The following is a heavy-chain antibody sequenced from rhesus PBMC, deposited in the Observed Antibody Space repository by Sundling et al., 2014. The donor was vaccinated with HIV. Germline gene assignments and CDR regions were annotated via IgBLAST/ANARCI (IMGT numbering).Heavy chain of an antibody. D-gene: IGHD6-13*01. CDR2: ISSTGGST. V-gene: IGHV3-59*01. CDR3: AREDVRSSWYFDY. Sequence: EVQLVESGGGLATPGGSLRLSCAASGFSFSDYYFHWVRQAPGKGLEWVSGISSTGGSTYYADSVKGRFTISRENAKNTLYLQMDSLRAEDTAVYYCAREDVRSSWYFDYWGQGVLVTVSS. J-gene: IGHJ4*01. CDR1: GFSFSDYY.